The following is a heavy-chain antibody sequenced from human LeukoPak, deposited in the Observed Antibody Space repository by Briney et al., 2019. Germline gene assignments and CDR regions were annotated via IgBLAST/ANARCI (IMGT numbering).Heavy chain of an antibody. CDR2: IYYSGST. J-gene: IGHJ5*02. Sequence: SETLSLTCTVSGGSISSYYWSWIRQPPGKGLEWIGYIYYSGSTNYNPSLKSRVTISVDTSKNQFSLKLSSVTAADTAVYYYARHEGYDFWSGRNWFDPWGQGTLVTVSS. D-gene: IGHD3-3*01. CDR1: GGSISSYY. V-gene: IGHV4-59*08. CDR3: ARHEGYDFWSGRNWFDP.